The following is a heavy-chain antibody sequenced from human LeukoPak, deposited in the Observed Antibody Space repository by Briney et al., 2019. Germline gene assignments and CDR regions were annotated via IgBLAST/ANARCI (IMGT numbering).Heavy chain of an antibody. CDR2: IIPIFGTA. Sequence: GASVKVSCKASGGTFSNYAISWVRQAPGQGLEWMGGIIPIFGTANSAQNFQGRVTITADESTSTAYMELSSLRSEDTAVYYCARGYCSGGSCYSFDYWGQGTLVTVSS. J-gene: IGHJ4*02. CDR1: GGTFSNYA. V-gene: IGHV1-69*13. D-gene: IGHD2-15*01. CDR3: ARGYCSGGSCYSFDY.